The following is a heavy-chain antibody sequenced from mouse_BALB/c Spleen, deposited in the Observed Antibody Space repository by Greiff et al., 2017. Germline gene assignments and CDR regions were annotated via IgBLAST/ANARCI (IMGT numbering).Heavy chain of an antibody. V-gene: IGHV1S81*02. Sequence: QVQLQQPGAELVMPGASVKLSCKASGYTFTSYWMHWVKQRPGQGLEWIGEINPSNGRTNYNEKFKSKATLTVDKSSSTAYMQLSSLTSEDSAVYYCARLKIYDGYPYYFDYWGQGTTLTVSS. CDR2: INPSNGRT. J-gene: IGHJ2*01. CDR3: ARLKIYDGYPYYFDY. D-gene: IGHD2-3*01. CDR1: GYTFTSYW.